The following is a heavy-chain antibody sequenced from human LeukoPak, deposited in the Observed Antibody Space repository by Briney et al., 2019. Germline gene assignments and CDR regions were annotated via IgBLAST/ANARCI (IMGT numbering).Heavy chain of an antibody. Sequence: ASVKVSCKASGYTFTGYYMHWVRQAPGQGLEWMGRINPNSGGTNYAQKFQGRVTMTRDTSISTAYMELSRLRSDDTAVYYCARDKYSGNDASDIWGQGTMVTVPS. J-gene: IGHJ3*02. D-gene: IGHD1-26*01. CDR1: GYTFTGYY. V-gene: IGHV1-2*06. CDR2: INPNSGGT. CDR3: ARDKYSGNDASDI.